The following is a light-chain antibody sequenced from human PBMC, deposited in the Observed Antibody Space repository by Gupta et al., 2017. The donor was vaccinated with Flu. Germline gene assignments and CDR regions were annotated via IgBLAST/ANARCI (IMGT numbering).Light chain of an antibody. V-gene: IGKV3-11*01. CDR2: DAT. CDR1: QSLSNY. J-gene: IGKJ5*01. CDR3: QQRTNWRA. Sequence: EIVLTQSPATLSLSPGERATLSCRATQSLSNYLAWYQQKPGQAPRLLIYDATKRATGIPARFSGSGSGTDFTLTSSSLEDEDFAVYYWQQRTNWRAFGQGTRVEIK.